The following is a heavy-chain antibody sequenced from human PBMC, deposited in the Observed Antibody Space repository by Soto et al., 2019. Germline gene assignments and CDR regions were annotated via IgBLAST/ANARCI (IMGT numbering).Heavy chain of an antibody. CDR2: ISGSGVST. Sequence: GGSLRLSCAASGFTFSSYALGWVRQAPGRGLECVSAISGSGVSTFYADSVKGRFTISRDTSKNTLYLQMNTLTAEDTAVCYCAKDHRIWGRLVEYMDVWGQGTTVTVSS. CDR1: GFTFSSYA. V-gene: IGHV3-23*01. J-gene: IGHJ6*02. D-gene: IGHD3-10*01. CDR3: AKDHRIWGRLVEYMDV.